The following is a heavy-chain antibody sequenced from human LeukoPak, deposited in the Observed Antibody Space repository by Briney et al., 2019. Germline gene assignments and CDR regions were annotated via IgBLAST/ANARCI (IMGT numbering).Heavy chain of an antibody. D-gene: IGHD3-22*01. J-gene: IGHJ4*02. CDR3: QTYYYDSSGYYYIDQ. Sequence: GGSLRLSCTTSGFTFGDYAMSWVRKAPGKGQEWVGFIRSKAYGGTTEYAASVKGRFTISRDDSKSIAYLQMNSLKTEDTAVYYCQTYYYDSSGYYYIDQWGQGTLVTVSS. V-gene: IGHV3-49*04. CDR1: GFTFGDYA. CDR2: IRSKAYGGTT.